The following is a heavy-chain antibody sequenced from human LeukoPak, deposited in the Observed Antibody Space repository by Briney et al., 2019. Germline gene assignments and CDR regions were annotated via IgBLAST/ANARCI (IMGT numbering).Heavy chain of an antibody. CDR2: ISGSGGST. CDR3: AKDSCSSTSCYFAFDY. CDR1: GFTFSSYA. V-gene: IGHV3-23*01. Sequence: GGSLRLSCAASGFTFSSYAMSWARQAPGKGLEWVPAISGSGGSTYYADSVKGRFTISRDNSKNTLYLQMNSLRAEDTAVYYCAKDSCSSTSCYFAFDYWGQGTLVTVSS. J-gene: IGHJ4*02. D-gene: IGHD2-2*01.